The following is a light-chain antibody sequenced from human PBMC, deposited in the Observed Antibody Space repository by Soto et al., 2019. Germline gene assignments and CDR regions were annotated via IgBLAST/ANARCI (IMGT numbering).Light chain of an antibody. J-gene: IGKJ1*01. CDR3: QQYGSSLTWT. V-gene: IGKV3-20*01. CDR2: GAS. Sequence: EIVFTQSPGTLSLSPGERATLSCRASRGVSSSYLAWYQQKPCQAPRLIIYGASSRATGIPDRFSGSGSGTDFTLTISRLEPEDLAVYYGQQYGSSLTWTVGQGTKVDIK. CDR1: RGVSSSY.